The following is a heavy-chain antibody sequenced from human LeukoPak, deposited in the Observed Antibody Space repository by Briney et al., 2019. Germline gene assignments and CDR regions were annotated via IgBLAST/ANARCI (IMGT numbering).Heavy chain of an antibody. J-gene: IGHJ4*02. CDR1: GFTFSSYG. CDR2: INHSGST. Sequence: GSLRLSCAASGFTFSSYGMHWIRQPPGKGLEWIGEINHSGSTNYNPSLKSRVTISVDTSKNQFSLKLSSVTAADTAVYYCARYSSSYGFWGQGTLVTVSS. V-gene: IGHV4-34*01. D-gene: IGHD6-13*01. CDR3: ARYSSSYGF.